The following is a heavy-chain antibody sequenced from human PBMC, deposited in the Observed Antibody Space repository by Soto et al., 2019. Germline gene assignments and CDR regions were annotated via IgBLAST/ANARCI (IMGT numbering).Heavy chain of an antibody. CDR3: ARSREFAY. Sequence: SETLSLTCGVSGGSLSGATYSWNWIRQPPGKGLEWIGYIFPSGTTYYNPSLKSRVTISIDVSKNQFSLSLRSLTAADTAVYYCARSREFAYWSKVTLFTVSS. CDR2: IFPSGTT. J-gene: IGHJ4*02. CDR1: GGSLSGATYS. V-gene: IGHV4-30-2*01.